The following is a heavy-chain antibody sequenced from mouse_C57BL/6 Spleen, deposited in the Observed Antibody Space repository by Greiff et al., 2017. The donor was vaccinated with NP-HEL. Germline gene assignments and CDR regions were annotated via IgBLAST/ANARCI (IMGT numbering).Heavy chain of an antibody. V-gene: IGHV1-54*01. CDR1: GYAFTNYL. J-gene: IGHJ4*01. D-gene: IGHD5-1*01. CDR3: ARGPVPYAMDY. Sequence: VQLQQSGAELVRPGTSVKVSCKASGYAFTNYLIEWVKQRPGQGLEWIGVINPGSGGTNYNEKFKGKATLTADKSSSTAYMQLSSLTSEDSAVYVCARGPVPYAMDYWGQGTSVTVSS. CDR2: INPGSGGT.